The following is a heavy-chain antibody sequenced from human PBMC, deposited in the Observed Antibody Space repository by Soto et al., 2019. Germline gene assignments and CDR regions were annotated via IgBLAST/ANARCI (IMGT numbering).Heavy chain of an antibody. J-gene: IGHJ6*02. CDR3: AASCVGCGGFNYYGMDV. Sequence: NPSDTLSLTYNVSGYSISIGGYDWRWIPQHPGRGLEWIGYIYYSGSTYYNPSLKSPVTISVDTSKNQFSLKLTSVTAADTAVYYCAASCVGCGGFNYYGMDVWGQGTTVT. CDR1: GYSISIGGYD. CDR2: IYYSGST. V-gene: IGHV4-31*01. D-gene: IGHD2-21*01.